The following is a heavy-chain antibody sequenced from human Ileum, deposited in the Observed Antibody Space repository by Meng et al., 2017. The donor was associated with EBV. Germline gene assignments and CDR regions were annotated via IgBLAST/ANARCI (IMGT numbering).Heavy chain of an antibody. CDR2: ISAYNGNT. Sequence: QVQRVESGAELKKPWASLKLSCKASGYTFTSYGISWVRQAPGQGLEWMGWISAYNGNTNYAQKLQGRVTMTTDTSTSTAYMELRSLRSDDTAVYYCAREYPGQFDPWGQGTLVTVSS. CDR3: AREYPGQFDP. J-gene: IGHJ5*02. CDR1: GYTFTSYG. V-gene: IGHV1-18*01.